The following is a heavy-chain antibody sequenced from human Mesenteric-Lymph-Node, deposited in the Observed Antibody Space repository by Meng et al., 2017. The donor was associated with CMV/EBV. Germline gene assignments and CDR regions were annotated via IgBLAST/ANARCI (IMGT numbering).Heavy chain of an antibody. V-gene: IGHV3-11*01. D-gene: IGHD3-10*01. CDR2: ISSSGSTI. CDR3: AKDKYGSGTNWFDP. J-gene: IGHJ5*02. CDR1: GFTFSDYY. Sequence: GGSLRLSCAASGFTFSDYYMSWIRQAPGKGLEWVSYISSSGSTIYYADSVKGRFTISRDNAKNTLYLLMNSLRAEDTAVYYCAKDKYGSGTNWFDPWGQGTLVTVSS.